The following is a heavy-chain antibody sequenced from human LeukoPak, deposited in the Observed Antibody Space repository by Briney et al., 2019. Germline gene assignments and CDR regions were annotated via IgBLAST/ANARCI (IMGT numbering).Heavy chain of an antibody. V-gene: IGHV1-2*04. CDR1: GYTFTSYA. CDR3: ARAIVGANYYFDY. D-gene: IGHD1-26*01. J-gene: IGHJ4*02. Sequence: GASVKVSCKASGYTFTSYAMHWVRQAPGQRLEWMGWINPNSGGTSYAQKFQGWVTMTRDTSISTAYMELSRLRSDDTAVYYCARAIVGANYYFDYWGQGTLVTVSS. CDR2: INPNSGGT.